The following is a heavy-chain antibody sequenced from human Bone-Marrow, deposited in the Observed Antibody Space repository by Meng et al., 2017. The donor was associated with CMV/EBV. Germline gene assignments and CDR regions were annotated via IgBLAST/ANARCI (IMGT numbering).Heavy chain of an antibody. Sequence: GGSLRLSCAASEFTFSTYAMHWVRQAPGKGLEWVALISYDGTNRYFADSVRGRFTISRDNSKNTLFLQMISLRPEDTAVYYCARSLAATANYNHGMDVWGQGTTVTVSS. CDR2: ISYDGTNR. J-gene: IGHJ6*01. D-gene: IGHD6-25*01. CDR1: EFTFSTYA. V-gene: IGHV3-30*04. CDR3: ARSLAATANYNHGMDV.